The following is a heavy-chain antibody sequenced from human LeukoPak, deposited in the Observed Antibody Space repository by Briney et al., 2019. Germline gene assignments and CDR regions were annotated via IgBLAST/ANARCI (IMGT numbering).Heavy chain of an antibody. Sequence: ASVTVSCKASGYTFTNYDIHWVRQATGQGPEWMGWMSPNSGNTGYAQKFQGRVTMTRSTSMSTAYMELSSLRSEDTAVYYCARGHPNWGYDYWGQGTLVTVSS. D-gene: IGHD7-27*01. CDR1: GYTFTNYD. CDR2: MSPNSGNT. J-gene: IGHJ4*02. CDR3: ARGHPNWGYDY. V-gene: IGHV1-8*01.